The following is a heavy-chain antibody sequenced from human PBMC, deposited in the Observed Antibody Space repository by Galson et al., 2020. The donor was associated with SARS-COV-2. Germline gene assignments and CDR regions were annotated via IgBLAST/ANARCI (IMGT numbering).Heavy chain of an antibody. CDR3: ARGAEERRIILVVPSSYCYMDV. D-gene: IGHD2-15*01. Sequence: SQTLSLTCPLFGGSFRNYSWTWIRPSPEKGLEWLGEIDPRGSTNYNPTLKTRVAMPVDPSQNQFSLSLRSVNAADTAVYYCARGAEERRIILVVPSSYCYMDVWSTGTTVSFAS. V-gene: IGHV4-34*01. CDR1: GGSFRNYS. CDR2: IDPRGST. J-gene: IGHJ6*03.